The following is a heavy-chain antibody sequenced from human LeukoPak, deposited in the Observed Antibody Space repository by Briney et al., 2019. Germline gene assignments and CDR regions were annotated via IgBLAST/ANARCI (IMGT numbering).Heavy chain of an antibody. V-gene: IGHV3-21*01. J-gene: IGHJ4*02. D-gene: IGHD3-22*01. Sequence: PGGSLRLSCAAFGFTFSSYTINWVRQAPGKGLEWVSSISGRSDYIYYADSVKGRFTISRDNAKNSLYLRMNSLRAEDTAVYFCARDRDYYDSGGYYFDYWGQGTLVTVSS. CDR3: ARDRDYYDSGGYYFDY. CDR1: GFTFSSYT. CDR2: ISGRSDYI.